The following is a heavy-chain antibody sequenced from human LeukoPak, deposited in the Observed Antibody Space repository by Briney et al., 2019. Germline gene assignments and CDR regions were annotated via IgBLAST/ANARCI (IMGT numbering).Heavy chain of an antibody. CDR1: GFTFSSYA. CDR3: AKGVPGSGWYSGFDAFDI. V-gene: IGHV3-23*01. J-gene: IGHJ3*02. D-gene: IGHD6-19*01. Sequence: PGGSLRLSCAASGFTFSSYAMSWVRQAPGKGLEWVSAIGGSGGSTYYADSVKGRFTISRDNSKNTVFLQMNSLRVEDTALYYCAKGVPGSGWYSGFDAFDIWGQGTMVTVSS. CDR2: IGGSGGST.